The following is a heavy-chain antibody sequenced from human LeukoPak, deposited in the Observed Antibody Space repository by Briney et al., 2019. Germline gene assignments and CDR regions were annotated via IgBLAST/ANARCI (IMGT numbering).Heavy chain of an antibody. CDR1: GFTFSSYD. D-gene: IGHD3-22*01. Sequence: GGSLRLSCAASGFTFSSYDMHWVRQAPGKGLEWVAFIRYDGSNKYYADSVKGRFTISRDNSKNTLYLQMNSLRAEDTAVYYCAKDQYYYDSSGYSDYWGQGNLVTVSS. CDR2: IRYDGSNK. V-gene: IGHV3-30*02. J-gene: IGHJ4*02. CDR3: AKDQYYYDSSGYSDY.